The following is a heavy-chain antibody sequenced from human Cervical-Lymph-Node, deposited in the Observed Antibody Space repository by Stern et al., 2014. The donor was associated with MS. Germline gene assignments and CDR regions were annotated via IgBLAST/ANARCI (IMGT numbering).Heavy chain of an antibody. Sequence: QLVQSWAEVKKPGASVKVSCKVSGYTLTELSMHWVRQAPGKGLDLMGGIGPDDGQTIYAQKFQGRVTMTEDTSTDTAYMELSSLRSEDTAVYYCATAPKYCSGGSCYFRAFDIWGQGTMVTVSS. V-gene: IGHV1-24*01. J-gene: IGHJ3*02. CDR3: ATAPKYCSGGSCYFRAFDI. CDR1: GYTLTELS. CDR2: IGPDDGQT. D-gene: IGHD2-15*01.